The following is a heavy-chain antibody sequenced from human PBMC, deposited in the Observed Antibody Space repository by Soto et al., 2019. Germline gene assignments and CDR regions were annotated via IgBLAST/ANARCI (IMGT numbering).Heavy chain of an antibody. Sequence: QXXLQQXGAGLLKPSETLSLTCAVYGGSFSXXXXXXXRQPPGKGLEWIGEINHSGSTNYTPSLKSRVTXSXXXXXXXXXXXXXXXXXXXTAVYYCARGQQLVPDYYYYYMDVWGKGTTVTVSS. CDR3: ARGQQLVPDYYYYYMDV. CDR1: GGSFSXXX. J-gene: IGHJ6*03. V-gene: IGHV4-34*01. D-gene: IGHD6-6*01. CDR2: INHSGST.